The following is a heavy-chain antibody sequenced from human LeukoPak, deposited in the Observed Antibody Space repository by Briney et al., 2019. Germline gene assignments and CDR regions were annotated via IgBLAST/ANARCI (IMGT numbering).Heavy chain of an antibody. Sequence: SETLSLTCTVSGGSISSYYWSWLRQPPGKGLEWIGYIYYSGSTNYNPSLKRRVTISVDTSKNQFSLKLSSVTAADTAVYYCARTTEGGYTYDYFYYYYMDVWGKGTTVTISS. J-gene: IGHJ6*03. D-gene: IGHD5-18*01. CDR3: ARTTEGGYTYDYFYYYYMDV. CDR1: GGSISSYY. V-gene: IGHV4-59*01. CDR2: IYYSGST.